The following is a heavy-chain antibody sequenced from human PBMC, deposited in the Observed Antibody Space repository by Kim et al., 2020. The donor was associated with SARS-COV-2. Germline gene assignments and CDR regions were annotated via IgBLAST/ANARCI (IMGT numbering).Heavy chain of an antibody. Sequence: GGSLRLSCAASGFTFDDYVMHWVRQAPGKGLEWVSGISWNSGSIGYADSVKGRFTISRDNAKNSLYLQMNSLRAEDTALYYCAKDLGTRGYYGMDVWGQGTTVTVSS. D-gene: IGHD1-1*01. CDR1: GFTFDDYV. CDR3: AKDLGTRGYYGMDV. CDR2: ISWNSGSI. J-gene: IGHJ6*02. V-gene: IGHV3-9*01.